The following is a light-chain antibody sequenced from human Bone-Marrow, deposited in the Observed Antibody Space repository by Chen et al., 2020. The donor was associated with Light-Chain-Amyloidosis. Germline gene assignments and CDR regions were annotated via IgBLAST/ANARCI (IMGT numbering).Light chain of an antibody. J-gene: IGLJ3*02. CDR2: DDS. CDR1: NIGSTS. Sequence: SYVLTQPSSVSVAPGQTATIACGGYNIGSTSVHWYQQTPGQAPLLVVYDDSDRPSGIPERWSGSNSGNTATLTISRVEAGDEADYDCQVWDRSSDRPVFGGGTKLTVL. V-gene: IGLV3-21*02. CDR3: QVWDRSSDRPV.